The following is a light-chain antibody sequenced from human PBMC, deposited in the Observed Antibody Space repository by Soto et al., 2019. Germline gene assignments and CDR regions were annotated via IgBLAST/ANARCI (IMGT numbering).Light chain of an antibody. J-gene: IGLJ1*01. CDR2: EVS. CDR3: GSYTSSRAYV. Sequence: QSALAQPASVSGSPGQSITISCTGTSSDVGGYNYVSWYQQQSGKAPKLMIHEVSNRPSGVSNRFSGSKSGNTASLTISGLQAEDEADYYCGSYTSSRAYVFGIGTKVTVL. CDR1: SSDVGGYNY. V-gene: IGLV2-14*01.